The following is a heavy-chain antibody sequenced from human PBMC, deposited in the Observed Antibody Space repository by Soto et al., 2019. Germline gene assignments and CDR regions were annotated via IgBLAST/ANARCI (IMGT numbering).Heavy chain of an antibody. V-gene: IGHV3-23*01. Sequence: HPGGSLRLSCAASGFTFSSYAMSWVRQAPGKGLEWVSAISGSGGSTYYADSVKGRFTISRDNSKNTLYLQMNSLRAEDTAVYYCATLGGAARRGAFDIWGQGTMVTVSS. CDR1: GFTFSSYA. D-gene: IGHD6-6*01. CDR2: ISGSGGST. J-gene: IGHJ3*02. CDR3: ATLGGAARRGAFDI.